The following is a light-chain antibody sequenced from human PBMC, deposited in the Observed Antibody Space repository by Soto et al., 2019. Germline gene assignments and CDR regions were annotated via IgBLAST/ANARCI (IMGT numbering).Light chain of an antibody. CDR1: ESISSY. V-gene: IGKV1-39*01. CDR3: QQSYSTPWT. J-gene: IGKJ1*01. CDR2: DAS. Sequence: DIQMTQSPSTLSGSVGDRVTITCRASESISSYLNWYQQKPGKAPKLLIYDASSLQSGVPSRFSGSGSGTDFTLTVSSLQPEDFAIYFCQQSYSTPWTFGHGTKVDI.